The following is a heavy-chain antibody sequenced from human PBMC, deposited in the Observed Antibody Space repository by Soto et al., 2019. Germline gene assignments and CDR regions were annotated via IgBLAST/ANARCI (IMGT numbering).Heavy chain of an antibody. CDR3: ARGFELELSPEYYMDV. J-gene: IGHJ6*03. Sequence: GSLRLSCAASGFTFSSYAMSWVRQAPGKGLEWVSDISGSGSSTYYADSVKGRFTISRDNAKNTLYLQMNSLRAEDTSLFYCARGFELELSPEYYMDVWGKGTTVTVSS. CDR1: GFTFSSYA. V-gene: IGHV3-23*01. CDR2: ISGSGSST. D-gene: IGHD1-7*01.